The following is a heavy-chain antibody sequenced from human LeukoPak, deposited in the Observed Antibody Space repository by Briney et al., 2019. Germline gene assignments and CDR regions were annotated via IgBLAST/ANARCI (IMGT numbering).Heavy chain of an antibody. V-gene: IGHV1-8*01. D-gene: IGHD6-19*01. CDR3: ARSYSSGWSPFEFDP. J-gene: IGHJ5*02. CDR2: MSASSGNT. CDR1: GYTFTNYD. Sequence: GSVTVSCTASGYTFTNYDINWVRQATGQGLEWLGWMSASSGNTGYAQKFQGRVSMTRATSISTAYLELSSLTFEDTAVYYCARSYSSGWSPFEFDPWGQGTLVTVSS.